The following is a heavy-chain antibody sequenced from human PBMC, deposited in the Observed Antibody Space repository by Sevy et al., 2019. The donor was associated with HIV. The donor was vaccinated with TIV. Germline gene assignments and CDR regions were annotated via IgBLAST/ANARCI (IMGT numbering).Heavy chain of an antibody. CDR2: IYHTGNT. V-gene: IGHV4-30-2*01. Sequence: SETLSPTCAVSGVSISSGAYSWNWIRQPPGKGLEWIGYIYHTGNTYYNPSLKSRITISLDRSKNQFSLRLSSVTAADTAVYFCARDGGTMTTPGSFDIWGQGTMVTVSS. D-gene: IGHD4-17*01. CDR1: GVSISSGAYS. J-gene: IGHJ3*02. CDR3: ARDGGTMTTPGSFDI.